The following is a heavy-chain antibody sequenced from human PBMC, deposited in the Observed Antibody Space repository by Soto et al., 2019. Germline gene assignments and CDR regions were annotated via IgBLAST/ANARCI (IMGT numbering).Heavy chain of an antibody. D-gene: IGHD4-17*01. V-gene: IGHV4-61*08. Sequence: QVQLQESGPGLVKPSETLSLTCTVSGGSVNGGVYYWTWIRQSPGKGLEWIGYIYNSKTTNYNASLRRRGTISVDTSKNQFSLRLTAVTAADTAVYYCARYHDFGDYGYFDYWGQGTLVTVSS. CDR2: IYNSKTT. J-gene: IGHJ4*02. CDR1: GGSVNGGVYY. CDR3: ARYHDFGDYGYFDY.